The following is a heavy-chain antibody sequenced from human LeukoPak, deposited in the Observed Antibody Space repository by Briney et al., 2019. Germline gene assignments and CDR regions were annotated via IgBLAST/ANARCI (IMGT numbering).Heavy chain of an antibody. CDR2: IYHSGST. CDR1: GGSISSGGYY. J-gene: IGHJ5*02. V-gene: IGHV4-30-2*01. D-gene: IGHD6-13*01. CDR3: ARYEAARRFDP. Sequence: SQTLSLTCTVSGGSISSGGYYWSWIRQPSGKGLEWIGYIYHSGSTYYNPSLKSRVTISVDRSKNQFSLKLSSVTAADTAVYYCARYEAARRFDPWGQGTLVTVSS.